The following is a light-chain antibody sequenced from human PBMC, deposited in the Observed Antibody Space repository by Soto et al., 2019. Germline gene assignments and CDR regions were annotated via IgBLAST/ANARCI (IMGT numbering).Light chain of an antibody. Sequence: EIVLTQSTGTLSLSPGERATLSCRASQSVSSSYLAWYQQKPGQAPRLLIYGASSRATGIPDRFSGSGSGTDFTLTISRLEPEDFAVYYCQSRSTFGGGTKVEIK. V-gene: IGKV3-20*01. J-gene: IGKJ4*01. CDR2: GAS. CDR3: QSRST. CDR1: QSVSSSY.